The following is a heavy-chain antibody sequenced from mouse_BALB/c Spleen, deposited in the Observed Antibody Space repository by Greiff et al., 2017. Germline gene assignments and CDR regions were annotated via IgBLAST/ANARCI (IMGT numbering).Heavy chain of an antibody. CDR2: IYPGDGDT. Sequence: QVQLQQSGAELARPGASVKLSRKASGYTFPSYWMQWVKPRPGQGLEWIGAIYPGDGDTRYTQKFKGKATLTADKSSSPAYMQLSSLASEDSAVYYCARGTRHTTGGFAYWGQGTLVTVSA. CDR3: ARGTRHTTGGFAY. D-gene: IGHD2-12*01. V-gene: IGHV1-87*01. CDR1: GYTFPSYW. J-gene: IGHJ3*01.